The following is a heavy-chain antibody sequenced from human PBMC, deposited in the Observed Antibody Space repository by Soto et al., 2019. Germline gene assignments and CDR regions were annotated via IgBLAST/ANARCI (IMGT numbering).Heavy chain of an antibody. CDR1: GFTFRSYA. Sequence: QVQLVQSGAEVKKPGASVRVSCEANGFTFRSYAVHWLRQAPGQRFEWMGWVNAGNGNTKYSQKFQGRLRLARDTSASASYMELDSLTSEDTSVYFCALEMAALLGWFEAWGQGTLVTVSS. J-gene: IGHJ5*02. CDR3: ALEMAALLGWFEA. CDR2: VNAGNGNT. V-gene: IGHV1-3*01. D-gene: IGHD1-1*01.